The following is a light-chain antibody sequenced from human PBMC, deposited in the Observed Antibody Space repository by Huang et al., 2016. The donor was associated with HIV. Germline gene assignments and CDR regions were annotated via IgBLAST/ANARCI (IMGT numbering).Light chain of an antibody. CDR3: QQYASSPRT. J-gene: IGKJ2*01. Sequence: EIVLTQSPGTLSVSPGERATLTCRPSQSVNGLFLAWYQQRPGPPPRLLLYGASYRATGVPDRFSGGGSGTNFSLTISRLEPEDFAVYFCQQYASSPRTFGQGTRLDIK. V-gene: IGKV3-20*01. CDR1: QSVNGLF. CDR2: GAS.